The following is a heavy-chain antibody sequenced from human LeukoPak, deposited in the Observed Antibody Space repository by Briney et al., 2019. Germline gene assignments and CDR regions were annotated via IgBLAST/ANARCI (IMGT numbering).Heavy chain of an antibody. CDR1: GYTFTDYY. Sequence: ASVKVSCKGSGYTFTDYYLHWVRQAPGQGLEWMGWISAYNGNTNYAQKLQGRVTMTTDTSTSTAYMELRSLRSDDTAVYYCARAYRVYCTNGVCYPGVTTNDYWGQGTLVTVSS. V-gene: IGHV1-18*01. CDR2: ISAYNGNT. D-gene: IGHD2-8*01. CDR3: ARAYRVYCTNGVCYPGVTTNDY. J-gene: IGHJ4*02.